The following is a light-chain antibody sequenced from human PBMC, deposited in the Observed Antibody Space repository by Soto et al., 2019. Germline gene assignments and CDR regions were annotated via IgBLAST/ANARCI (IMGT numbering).Light chain of an antibody. CDR2: GAS. CDR3: QQYNNWPPWT. CDR1: QSVSSN. J-gene: IGKJ1*01. Sequence: EIVMTQSPATLSVSPGARATLSCRASQSVSSNLAWYQQTPGQAPRLLIYGASTRATGIPARFSGSGSGTEFTLTISRLQSEDFAVYYCQQYNNWPPWTFGQGTKVDNK. V-gene: IGKV3-15*01.